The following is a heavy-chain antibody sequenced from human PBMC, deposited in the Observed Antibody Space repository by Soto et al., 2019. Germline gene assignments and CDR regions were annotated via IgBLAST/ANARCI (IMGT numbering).Heavy chain of an antibody. CDR2: TSYDGSNK. J-gene: IGHJ1*01. D-gene: IGHD3-16*01. CDR3: ARWGTTGGLDV. Sequence: QVQLVESGGGVVQPGTSLRLSCVGSGFTFRSYVIHWVRQAPGKGLEWVALTSYDGSNKYYDDSVKGRFTISRDNSRNTVDLQMDNLRLEDTALSYGARWGTTGGLDVWGQGTLVSVSS. CDR1: GFTFRSYV. V-gene: IGHV3-30*19.